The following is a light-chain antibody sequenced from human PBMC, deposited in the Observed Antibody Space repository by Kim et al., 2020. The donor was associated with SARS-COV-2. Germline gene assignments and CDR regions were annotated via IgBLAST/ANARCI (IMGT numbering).Light chain of an antibody. CDR1: QGISNY. Sequence: ESGGDRFTITCRASQGISNYLAWYQQKPGKVPKLLIYAASTLQSGVPSRFSGSGSGTDFTLTISSLQPEDVATYYCQKYNSAPRTFGQGTKVDIK. CDR2: AAS. V-gene: IGKV1-27*01. CDR3: QKYNSAPRT. J-gene: IGKJ1*01.